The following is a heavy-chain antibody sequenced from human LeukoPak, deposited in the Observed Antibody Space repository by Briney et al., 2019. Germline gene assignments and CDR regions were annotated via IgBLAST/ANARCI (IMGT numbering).Heavy chain of an antibody. V-gene: IGHV3-9*01. CDR3: ASGYSSGWYESEFDP. CDR2: ISWNSGSI. CDR1: GFTFDDYA. D-gene: IGHD6-19*01. J-gene: IGHJ5*02. Sequence: GRSLRLSCAASGFTFDDYAMHWVRQAPGKGLEWVSGISWNSGSIGYADSVKGRFTISRDNAKNSLYLQMNSLRAEDTAVYYCASGYSSGWYESEFDPWGQGTLVTVSS.